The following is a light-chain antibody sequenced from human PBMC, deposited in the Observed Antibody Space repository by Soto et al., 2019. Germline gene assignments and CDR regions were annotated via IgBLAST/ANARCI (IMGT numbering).Light chain of an antibody. CDR1: LSIRTY. Sequence: DIEMTQSPPFLSASVGDRVTITCRASLSIRTYLSWYQQQPGKAPTVLIYAASTRQRGVPSRFRGRTSGTDCTLTLSMLQTEDCATDYCQQAFIVVRPFSLGTKVEIK. CDR3: QQAFIVVRP. J-gene: IGKJ1*01. CDR2: AAS. V-gene: IGKV1-39*01.